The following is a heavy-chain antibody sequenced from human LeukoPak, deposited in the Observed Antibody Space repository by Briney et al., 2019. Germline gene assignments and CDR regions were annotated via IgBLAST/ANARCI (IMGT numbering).Heavy chain of an antibody. J-gene: IGHJ4*02. CDR1: GGSLTGYF. Sequence: SETLSLTCTVSGGSLTGYFWSWIRQPPGKGLEWIGYVYHNGDTNYNPSLKSRVTISVDMSKNQFSLRLTSGTATDTAVYYCATTRAYRAYGGLDSWGQGTLVTVSS. V-gene: IGHV4-59*08. CDR2: VYHNGDT. D-gene: IGHD5-12*01. CDR3: ATTRAYRAYGGLDS.